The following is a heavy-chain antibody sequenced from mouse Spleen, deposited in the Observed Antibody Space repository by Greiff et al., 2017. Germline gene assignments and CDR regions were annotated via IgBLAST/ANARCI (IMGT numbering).Heavy chain of an antibody. V-gene: IGHV1-82*01. D-gene: IGHD2-3*01. CDR1: GYAFSSSW. Sequence: VKLMESGPELVKPGASVKISCKASGYAFSSSWMNWVKQRPGKGLEWIGRIYPGDGDTNYNGKFKGKATLTADKSSSTAYMQLSSLTSEDSAVYFCARENGYSLFDYWGQGTTLTVSS. CDR2: IYPGDGDT. J-gene: IGHJ2*01. CDR3: ARENGYSLFDY.